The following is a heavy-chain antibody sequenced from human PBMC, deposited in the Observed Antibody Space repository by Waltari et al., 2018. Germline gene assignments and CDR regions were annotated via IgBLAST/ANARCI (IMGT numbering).Heavy chain of an antibody. V-gene: IGHV4-30-2*01. J-gene: IGHJ5*02. Sequence: QLQLQESGSGLVKPSQTLSLTCAVSGGSISSGGYSWSWIRQPPGKGLEWIGYIYHSGSTYYNPSLKSRVTISVDRSKNQFSLKLSSVTAADTAVYYCARVRDTIFGVVNGWFDPWGQGTLVTVSS. CDR2: IYHSGST. CDR1: GGSISSGGYS. D-gene: IGHD3-3*01. CDR3: ARVRDTIFGVVNGWFDP.